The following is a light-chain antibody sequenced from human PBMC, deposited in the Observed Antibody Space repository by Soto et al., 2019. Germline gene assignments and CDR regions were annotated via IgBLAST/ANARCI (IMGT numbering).Light chain of an antibody. CDR1: QDIGTY. J-gene: IGKJ4*01. Sequence: DIQMTQSPSSLSASVGDRVIITCQASQDIGTYLAWYQQKSGKAPKLLIYDASYLETGVPSRFSARGTGTQFSFTISSLQPEDFATYYCQQQAELPLTFGRGTKIDLK. V-gene: IGKV1-33*01. CDR3: QQQAELPLT. CDR2: DAS.